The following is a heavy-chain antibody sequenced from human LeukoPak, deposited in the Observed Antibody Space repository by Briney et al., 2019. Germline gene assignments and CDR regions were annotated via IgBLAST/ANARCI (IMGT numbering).Heavy chain of an antibody. V-gene: IGHV2-5*02. CDR1: GFSLSTSGVG. D-gene: IGHD6-13*01. CDR3: AHKPYSSRRLYWFDP. J-gene: IGHJ5*02. Sequence: ESAPTLAKPTHTLTLTGTFSGFSLSTSGVGVGWIRQPPGKALEWLAPIYWDDDKRYSPSLKSRLTITKDTSKNQVVLTMTNMDPVDTATYYCAHKPYSSRRLYWFDPWGQGTLVTVSS. CDR2: IYWDDDK.